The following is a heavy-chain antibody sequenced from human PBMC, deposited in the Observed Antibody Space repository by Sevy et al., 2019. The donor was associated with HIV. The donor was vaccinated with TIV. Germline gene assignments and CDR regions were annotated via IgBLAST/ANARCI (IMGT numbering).Heavy chain of an antibody. CDR1: GGSFTSFV. Sequence: ASVKVSCKASGGSFTSFVFNWLRLAPGQGLEWMGGIVTSIGPAKYAQKFQGRVTITADESTSTTYMELSSLRSEDTAIYYCARPQYDSTGYYPLYFYAMDVWGQGTTVTVSS. D-gene: IGHD3-22*01. CDR2: IVTSIGPA. CDR3: ARPQYDSTGYYPLYFYAMDV. V-gene: IGHV1-69*13. J-gene: IGHJ6*02.